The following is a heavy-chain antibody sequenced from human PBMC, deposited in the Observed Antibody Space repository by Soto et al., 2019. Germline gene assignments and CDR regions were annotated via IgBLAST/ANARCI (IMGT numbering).Heavy chain of an antibody. Sequence: AGGSLRLSCVASGFTFSNYAMHWVRQAPGKGLEWVAVISDDGSNENYADSVKGRFTTSRDNSKNTLYLQVNSLRVEDTAVYYCAKNPGYYYDSTGYHFDYWGQGTLVTVSS. J-gene: IGHJ4*02. D-gene: IGHD3-22*01. CDR1: GFTFSNYA. CDR2: ISDDGSNE. CDR3: AKNPGYYYDSTGYHFDY. V-gene: IGHV3-30-3*01.